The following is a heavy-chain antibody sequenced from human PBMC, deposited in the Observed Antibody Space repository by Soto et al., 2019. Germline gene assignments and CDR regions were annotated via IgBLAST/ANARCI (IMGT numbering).Heavy chain of an antibody. D-gene: IGHD4-17*01. CDR1: GGSISSGGYY. CDR3: ARTYGDYAPWFGP. V-gene: IGHV4-31*03. CDR2: IYYSGST. Sequence: SEALSLTCTVSGGSISSGGYYWSWIRQHPGKGLEWIGYIYYSGSTYYNPSLKSRVTISVDTSKNQFSLKLSSVTAADTAVYYCARTYGDYAPWFGPWGQGTLVTVSS. J-gene: IGHJ5*02.